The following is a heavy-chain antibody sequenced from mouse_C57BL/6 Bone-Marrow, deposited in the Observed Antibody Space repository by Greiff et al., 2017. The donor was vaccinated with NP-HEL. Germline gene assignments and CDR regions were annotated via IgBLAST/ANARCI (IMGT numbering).Heavy chain of an antibody. CDR1: GYTFTSYW. Sequence: QVQLQQSGAELVRPGTSVKLSCKASGYTFTSYWMHWVKQRPGQGLEWIGVIDPSDSYTNYNQKFKGKATLTVDTSSSTAYMQLSSLTSEDSAVYYCGLDGYYVGYWGQGTTLTVSS. CDR2: IDPSDSYT. CDR3: GLDGYYVGY. V-gene: IGHV1-59*01. J-gene: IGHJ2*01. D-gene: IGHD2-3*01.